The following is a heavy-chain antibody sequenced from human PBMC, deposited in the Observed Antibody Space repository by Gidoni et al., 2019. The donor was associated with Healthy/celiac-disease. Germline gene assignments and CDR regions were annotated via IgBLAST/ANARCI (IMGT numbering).Heavy chain of an antibody. CDR1: GFTCSSYA. CDR3: VKEVSGWQLLARNAFDI. D-gene: IGHD6-19*01. V-gene: IGHV3-64D*06. Sequence: EVQRVESGGGLVEPGGSLRLACSAAGFTCSSYAMHWVRQAPGKGLEYVSAICSHGCSTYYADSVKGRFTISRDNSKNTLYLQMSSLRAEATAVYYCVKEVSGWQLLARNAFDIWGHGTMVTVSS. J-gene: IGHJ3*02. CDR2: ICSHGCST.